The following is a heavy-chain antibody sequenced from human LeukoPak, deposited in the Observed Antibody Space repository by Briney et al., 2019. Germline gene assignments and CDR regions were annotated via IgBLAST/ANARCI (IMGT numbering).Heavy chain of an antibody. J-gene: IGHJ4*02. D-gene: IGHD3-22*01. CDR3: ARGRWAYYYDSSGYKY. CDR2: MNPNSGNT. CDR1: GYTFTSYD. Sequence: ASVKVSCKASGYTFTSYDINWVRQATGQGLEWRGWMNPNSGNTGYAQKFQGRVTMTRNTSISTAYMELSSLRSVDTAVYYCARGRWAYYYDSSGYKYWGQGTLVPVSS. V-gene: IGHV1-8*01.